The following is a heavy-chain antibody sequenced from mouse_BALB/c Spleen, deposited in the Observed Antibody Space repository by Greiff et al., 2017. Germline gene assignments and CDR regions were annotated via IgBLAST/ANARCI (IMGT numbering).Heavy chain of an antibody. CDR3: ARPYDVAMDY. CDR2: IDPSDSYT. CDR1: GYTFTSYW. Sequence: QVQLQQSGAELVKPGASVKLSCKASGYTFTSYWMHWVKQRPGQGLEWIGEIDPSDSYTNYTQKFKGKATLTVDKSSSTAYMQLSSLTSEDSAVYYCARPYDVAMDYWGQGTSVTVSS. J-gene: IGHJ4*01. D-gene: IGHD2-14*01. V-gene: IGHV1-69*02.